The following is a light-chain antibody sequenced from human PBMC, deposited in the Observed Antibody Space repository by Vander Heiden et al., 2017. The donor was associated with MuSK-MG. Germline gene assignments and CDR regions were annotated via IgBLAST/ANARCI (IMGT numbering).Light chain of an antibody. Sequence: DIQMTQSPSSLSASVGDRVTITCRASQSISSYLNWYQQKPGKAPKLLIYAASSLQSGDPSRFSGSGSGTDFTLTISSLQPEDFATYYCQQTYITRTFGQGTKVEIK. V-gene: IGKV1-39*01. CDR1: QSISSY. J-gene: IGKJ1*01. CDR2: AAS. CDR3: QQTYITRT.